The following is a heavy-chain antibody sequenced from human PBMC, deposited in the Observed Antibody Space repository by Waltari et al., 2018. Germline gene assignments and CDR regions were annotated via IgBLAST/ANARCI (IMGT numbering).Heavy chain of an antibody. Sequence: EVQLVESGGGVVRPGGSLRLSCAASGFTFDDYGMSWARQAPGKGLEWVSGINWNGGSTGYADSVKGRFTISRDNAKNSLYLQMNSLRAEDTALYHCARQRGDSSSWLVSQPYYYYYMDVWGKGTTVTVSS. CDR2: INWNGGST. J-gene: IGHJ6*03. D-gene: IGHD6-13*01. CDR1: GFTFDDYG. CDR3: ARQRGDSSSWLVSQPYYYYYMDV. V-gene: IGHV3-20*01.